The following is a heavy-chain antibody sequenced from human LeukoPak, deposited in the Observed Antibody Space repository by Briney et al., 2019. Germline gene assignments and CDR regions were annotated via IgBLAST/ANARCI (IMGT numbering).Heavy chain of an antibody. CDR2: ISDSGGNT. V-gene: IGHV3-23*01. CDR3: AKRGVVIRVILVGFHKEAYYFES. D-gene: IGHD3/OR15-3a*01. Sequence: PGGSLRLSCAVSGITLSNYGMSWVRQAPGKGLEWVAGISDSGGNTKYVDSVKGRFTISRDNPKNTLYLQMNSLRAEDTAVYFCAKRGVVIRVILVGFHKEAYYFESWGQGALVTVSS. J-gene: IGHJ4*02. CDR1: GITLSNYG.